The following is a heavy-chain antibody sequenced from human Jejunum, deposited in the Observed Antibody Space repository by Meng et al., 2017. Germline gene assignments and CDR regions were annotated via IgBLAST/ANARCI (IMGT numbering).Heavy chain of an antibody. CDR3: ARDLLGPAIAASGYFDP. Sequence: VQLKESGPGLVKPSGTPSLTCPVSGGSISDSNWWSWVRQPPGKELEWIGEIYHTGSTNYNPSLKSRVTMSLDKSKNQFFLDLTSVTAADTAVYYCARDLLGPAIAASGYFDPWGQGTLVTVSS. CDR2: IYHTGST. V-gene: IGHV4-4*02. J-gene: IGHJ5*02. D-gene: IGHD5-12*01. CDR1: GGSISDSNW.